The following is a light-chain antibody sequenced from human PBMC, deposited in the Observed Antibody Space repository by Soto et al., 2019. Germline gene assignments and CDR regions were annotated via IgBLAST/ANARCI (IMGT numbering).Light chain of an antibody. J-gene: IGKJ4*01. V-gene: IGKV3-20*01. CDR3: QQYGSSPLT. CDR1: QSISGRY. CDR2: DAS. Sequence: PGERASLSCRASQSISGRYLAWYQQKPGQAPRLLIYDASSRATGIPDRFSGSGSGTDFILTISRLEPEDFAAYYCQQYGSSPLTFGGGTKVEIK.